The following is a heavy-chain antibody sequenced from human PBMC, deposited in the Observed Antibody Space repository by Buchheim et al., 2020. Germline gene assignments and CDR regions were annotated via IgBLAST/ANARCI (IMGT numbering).Heavy chain of an antibody. V-gene: IGHV3-48*03. CDR2: ISASGGST. CDR3: ATDPHYPSGRY. Sequence: EVLLVESGGGLVQPGGSLRLSCAASGFTFSGYEMNWVRQAPGKGLECIAYISASGGSTYYVDSVRGRFTISRDNAKNSLYLQMNSPRVEDTAVYYCATDPHYPSGRYWGRGTL. CDR1: GFTFSGYE. D-gene: IGHD3-10*01. J-gene: IGHJ1*01.